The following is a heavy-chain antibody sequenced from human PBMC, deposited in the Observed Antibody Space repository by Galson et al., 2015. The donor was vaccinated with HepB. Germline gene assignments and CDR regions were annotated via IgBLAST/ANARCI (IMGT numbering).Heavy chain of an antibody. CDR3: VVYDILTGYWS. D-gene: IGHD3-9*01. CDR2: ISSNGGST. V-gene: IGHV3-64D*06. Sequence: SLRLSCAASGFTFSSYAMHWVRQAPGKGLEYVSAISSNGGSTYYADSVKGRFTISRDNSKNTLYLQMSSLRAEDTAVYYCVVYDILTGYWSWGQGTLVTVSS. J-gene: IGHJ5*02. CDR1: GFTFSSYA.